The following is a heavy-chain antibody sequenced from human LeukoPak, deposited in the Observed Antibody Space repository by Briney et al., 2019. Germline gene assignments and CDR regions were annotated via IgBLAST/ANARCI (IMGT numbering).Heavy chain of an antibody. J-gene: IGHJ4*02. V-gene: IGHV1-24*01. CDR1: GYTLTELS. Sequence: ASVKVSCKVSGYTLTELSMHWVRQAPGKGLEWMGGFDPEDGETIYAQKFQGRVTMTEDTSTDTAYMELSSLRSEDTAVYYCATDRDFWSGHINFDYWGQGTLVTVSS. D-gene: IGHD3-3*01. CDR2: FDPEDGET. CDR3: ATDRDFWSGHINFDY.